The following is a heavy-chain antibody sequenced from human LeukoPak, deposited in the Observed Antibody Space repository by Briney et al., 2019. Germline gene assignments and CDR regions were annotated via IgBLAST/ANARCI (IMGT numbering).Heavy chain of an antibody. V-gene: IGHV1-69*13. CDR2: IIPIFGTA. Sequence: SVKVSCRASGGTFSSYAISWVRQAPGQGLEWMGGIIPIFGTANYAQKFQGRVTITADESTSTAYMELSSLRSEDTAIYYCARDNSVGDNAWWFDPWGQGTLVTVSS. J-gene: IGHJ5*02. D-gene: IGHD1-26*01. CDR1: GGTFSSYA. CDR3: ARDNSVGDNAWWFDP.